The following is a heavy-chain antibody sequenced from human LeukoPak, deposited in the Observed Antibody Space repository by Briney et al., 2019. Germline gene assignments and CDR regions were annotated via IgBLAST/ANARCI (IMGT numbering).Heavy chain of an antibody. CDR2: IVVGSGNT. V-gene: IGHV1-58*02. Sequence: SVKVSCKASGFTFTSSAMQWVRQARGQRLEWIGWIVVGSGNTNYAQKFQERVTITRDMSTSTAYMELSSLRSEDTAVYYCASKYVPAAIATEYYYYYYMDVWGKGTTVTVSS. CDR3: ASKYVPAAIATEYYYYYYMDV. CDR1: GFTFTSSA. J-gene: IGHJ6*03. D-gene: IGHD2-2*01.